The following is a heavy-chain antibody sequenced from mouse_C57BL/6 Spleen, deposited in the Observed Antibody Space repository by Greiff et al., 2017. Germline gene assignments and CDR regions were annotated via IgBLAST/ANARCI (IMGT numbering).Heavy chain of an antibody. J-gene: IGHJ1*03. V-gene: IGHV1-15*01. Sequence: VQLVESGAELVRPGASVTLSCKASGYTFTDYEMHWVKQTPVHGLEWIGAIDPETGGTAYNQKFKGKAILTADKSSSTAYMELRSLTSEDSAVYYCTRPDGYPYWYFDVWGTGTTVTVSS. D-gene: IGHD2-3*01. CDR3: TRPDGYPYWYFDV. CDR2: IDPETGGT. CDR1: GYTFTDYE.